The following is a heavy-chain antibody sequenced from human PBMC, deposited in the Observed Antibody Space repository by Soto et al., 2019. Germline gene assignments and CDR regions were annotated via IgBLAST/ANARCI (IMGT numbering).Heavy chain of an antibody. V-gene: IGHV1-18*04. D-gene: IGHD2-15*01. CDR1: GYTFINYG. CDR3: ARDDFGGLWRVFDL. Sequence: EASVKVSCKASGYTFINYGISWVRQAPGQGLEWMGWITDYNGNTNYARKFQGRVTMTTDTSTSTAYMELRSLRSDDTAVYFCARDDFGGLWRVFDLWGQGTMVTVSS. J-gene: IGHJ3*01. CDR2: ITDYNGNT.